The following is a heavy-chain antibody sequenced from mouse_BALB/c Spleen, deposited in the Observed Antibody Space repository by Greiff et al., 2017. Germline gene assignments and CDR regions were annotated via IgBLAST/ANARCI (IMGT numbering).Heavy chain of an antibody. CDR3: TRTAMAY. J-gene: IGHJ4*01. CDR1: GYTFTDYE. V-gene: IGHV1-15*01. CDR2: IDPETGGT. Sequence: QVHVKQSGAELVRPGASVTLSCKASGYTFTDYEMHWVKQTPVHGLEWIGAIDPETGGTAYNQKFKGKATLTADKSSSTAYMELRSLTSEDSAVYYYTRTAMAYWGQGTSVTVSA.